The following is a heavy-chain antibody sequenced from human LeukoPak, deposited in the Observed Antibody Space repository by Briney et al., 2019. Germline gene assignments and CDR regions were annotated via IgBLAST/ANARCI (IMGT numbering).Heavy chain of an antibody. CDR3: ARHQGGDGYNYYYYYMDV. CDR2: IYYSGST. D-gene: IGHD5-24*01. V-gene: IGHV4-39*01. J-gene: IGHJ6*03. Sequence: PSETLSLTCTVSGGSISSSSYYWGWIRQPPGKGLEWIGRIYYSGSTYYKPSLRSRVTISVATSQSHFSLKLRSVTAAATAVYYCARHQGGDGYNYYYYYMDVWGKGTTVTVSS. CDR1: GGSISSSSYY.